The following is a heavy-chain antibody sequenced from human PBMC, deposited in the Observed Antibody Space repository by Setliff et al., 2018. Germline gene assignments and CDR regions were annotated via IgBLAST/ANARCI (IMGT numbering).Heavy chain of an antibody. CDR2: IYFSGST. CDR3: AREVAGTYHYFDP. CDR1: GGSISSGSYY. Sequence: SETLSLTCTVSGGSISSGSYYWNWIRQPPGKGLEWIGYIYFSGSTYYNPSLKSRVTLSLDTSKNQFSLKLNSVTAADTVLYFCAREVAGTYHYFDPWGQGTLVTSPQ. D-gene: IGHD6-19*01. J-gene: IGHJ5*02. V-gene: IGHV4-30-4*08.